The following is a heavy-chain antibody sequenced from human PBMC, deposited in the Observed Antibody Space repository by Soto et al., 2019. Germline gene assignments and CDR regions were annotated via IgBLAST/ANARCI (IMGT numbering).Heavy chain of an antibody. Sequence: EASVKVSCKASGYTFTSYGISWVRQAPGQGLEWMGWISAYNGNTIYAQKFQGRVTMTEDTSTDTAYMELSSLRSEDTAVYYCATKAFTTGGQQPLFRVPQNSRNWFDPWGQGTRVTVPP. V-gene: IGHV1-18*01. D-gene: IGHD6-13*01. J-gene: IGHJ5*02. CDR3: ATKAFTTGGQQPLFRVPQNSRNWFDP. CDR1: GYTFTSYG. CDR2: ISAYNGNT.